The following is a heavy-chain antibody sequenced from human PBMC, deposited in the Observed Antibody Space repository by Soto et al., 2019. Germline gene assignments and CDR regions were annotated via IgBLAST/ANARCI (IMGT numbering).Heavy chain of an antibody. CDR1: GYSFNMYY. V-gene: IGHV1-3*01. CDR3: SREDY. CDR2: INADNGDA. J-gene: IGHJ4*02. Sequence: QVQLVQSGAEVKKPGASVKVSCKASGYSFNMYYIHWVRQAPGQGLEWMGWINADNGDATYSQKFQGRVTITRDMSASTVYLDLSSLRSEDTALYYCSREDYWGQGTLVTVAS.